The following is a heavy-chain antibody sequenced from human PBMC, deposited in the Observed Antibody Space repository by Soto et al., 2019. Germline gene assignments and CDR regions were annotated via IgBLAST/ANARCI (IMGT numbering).Heavy chain of an antibody. CDR3: AREGYYDSSGRLTIDY. CDR1: GGSISSSY. V-gene: IGHV4-59*01. J-gene: IGHJ4*02. CDR2: IYYSGST. D-gene: IGHD3-22*01. Sequence: SETLSLTCTVSGGSISSSYWSWIRQPPGKGLEWIGYIYYSGSTNYNPSLKSRVTISVDTSKNQFSLKLSSVTAADTAVYYCAREGYYDSSGRLTIDYWGQGTLVTVSS.